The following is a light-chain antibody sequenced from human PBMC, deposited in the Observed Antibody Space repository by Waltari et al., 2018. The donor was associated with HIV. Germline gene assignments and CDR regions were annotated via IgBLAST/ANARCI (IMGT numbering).Light chain of an antibody. CDR3: QGWDSNTPI. CDR2: EDA. Sequence: YELTQPPSVSVSPGQTAIITCSGDKLGDKYASWYQQRPGQSPVLVIYEDAKRPAGFPERFSGSNSGNTATLTISGTQAIDEADYYCQGWDSNTPIFGGGTNLTVL. CDR1: KLGDKY. J-gene: IGLJ2*01. V-gene: IGLV3-1*01.